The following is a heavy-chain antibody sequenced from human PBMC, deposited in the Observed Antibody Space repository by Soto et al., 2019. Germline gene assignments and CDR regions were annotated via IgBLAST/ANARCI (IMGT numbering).Heavy chain of an antibody. D-gene: IGHD3-10*01. V-gene: IGHV1-8*01. CDR1: GYTFTSYD. CDR2: MNPNSGNT. CDR3: AIGWYYGSGSPFDP. J-gene: IGHJ5*02. Sequence: QVQLVQSGAEVKKPGASVKVSCKASGYTFTSYDINWVRQATGQGLEWMGWMNPNSGNTGYAQKFQGRVTMTRNTSLSTAYMELSSLRSQDTAVYYCAIGWYYGSGSPFDPWGQGTLVTVSS.